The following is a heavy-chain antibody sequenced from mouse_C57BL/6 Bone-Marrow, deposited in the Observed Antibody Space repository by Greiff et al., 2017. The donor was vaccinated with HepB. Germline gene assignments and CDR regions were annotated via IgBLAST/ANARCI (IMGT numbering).Heavy chain of an antibody. Sequence: QVQLQQSGSELRSPGSSVKLSCKDFDSEVFPIAYTSWVRQKPGHGFEWIGGILPSIGRTIYGEKFEDKATLDADTLSNTAYLELNSLTSEDSAIYYCAWARTVVGFYWYFDVWGTGTTVTVSS. D-gene: IGHD1-1*01. CDR3: AWARTVVGFYWYFDV. CDR2: ILPSIGRT. J-gene: IGHJ1*03. V-gene: IGHV15-2*01. CDR1: DSEVFPIAY.